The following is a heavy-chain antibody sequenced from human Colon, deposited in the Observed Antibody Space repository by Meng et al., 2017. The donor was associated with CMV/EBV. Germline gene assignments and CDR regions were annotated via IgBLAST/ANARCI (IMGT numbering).Heavy chain of an antibody. CDR2: IKSEGSGGTT. Sequence: ASGFTFSIAWMSWVRQAPGKGLEWIGRIKSEGSGGTTDYAAPVKGRFTISRDDSKNTLFLQMSSLKTEDTAVYYCIWDRDWSVGFDIWGQGTMVTVSS. D-gene: IGHD3-9*01. J-gene: IGHJ3*02. CDR3: IWDRDWSVGFDI. CDR1: GFTFSIAW. V-gene: IGHV3-15*01.